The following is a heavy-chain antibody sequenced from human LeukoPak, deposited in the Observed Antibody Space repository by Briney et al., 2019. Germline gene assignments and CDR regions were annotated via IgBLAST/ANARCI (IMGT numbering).Heavy chain of an antibody. CDR1: GYSFSNYW. CDR3: ATHYGVDFDY. V-gene: IGHV5-51*01. Sequence: GESLKISCKGSGYSFSNYWIDWVRQMPGKGLEWMGIIYPGDSDTRYNPSFEGQVTISADKSISTVYLQWSSLQASDTAMYYCATHYGVDFDYWGQGTLVTVSS. CDR2: IYPGDSDT. D-gene: IGHD4-17*01. J-gene: IGHJ4*02.